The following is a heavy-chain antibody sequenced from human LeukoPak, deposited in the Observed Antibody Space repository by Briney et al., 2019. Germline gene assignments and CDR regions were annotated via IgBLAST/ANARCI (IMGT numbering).Heavy chain of an antibody. CDR1: GYTFIGYY. J-gene: IGHJ1*01. D-gene: IGHD6-19*01. V-gene: IGHV1-2*02. Sequence: GAPVKVSCKASGYTFIGYYMHWVRQAPGQGLEWMGWINPNSGGTNYAQKLQGRVTMTRDTSISTAYMELSRLRSDDTGVYYCARSGSSGARAHFQHWGQGTLVTVSS. CDR2: INPNSGGT. CDR3: ARSGSSGARAHFQH.